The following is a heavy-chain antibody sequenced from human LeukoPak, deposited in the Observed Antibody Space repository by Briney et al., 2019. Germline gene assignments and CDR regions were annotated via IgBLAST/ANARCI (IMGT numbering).Heavy chain of an antibody. CDR1: GASISSYY. Sequence: PSETLSLTCSVSGASISSYYWNWIRQPAGKGLEWTGRIDSTGSTHYIPSLKSRVTMSLDTSKNQFSLRLTSVTAADTAVYYCARERVDIMTTTRYYSDFWGQGILVTVSS. V-gene: IGHV4-4*07. J-gene: IGHJ4*02. D-gene: IGHD5-12*01. CDR3: ARERVDIMTTTRYYSDF. CDR2: IDSTGST.